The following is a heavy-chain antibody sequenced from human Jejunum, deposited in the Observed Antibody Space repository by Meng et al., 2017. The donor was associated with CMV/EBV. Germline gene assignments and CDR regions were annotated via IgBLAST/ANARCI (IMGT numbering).Heavy chain of an antibody. CDR1: GCSLNNGASY. J-gene: IGHJ5*02. CDR3: VRDNTVTGTTDS. CDR2: TYYSGAT. D-gene: IGHD1-7*01. V-gene: IGHV4-30-4*01. Sequence: VSGCSLNNGASYWSWLRQAPGKGLECLGFTYYSGATYSSPSLRGRLTISIDTSRNQFSLKLRSVTAADTAVYYCVRDNTVTGTTDSWGQGTLVTVS.